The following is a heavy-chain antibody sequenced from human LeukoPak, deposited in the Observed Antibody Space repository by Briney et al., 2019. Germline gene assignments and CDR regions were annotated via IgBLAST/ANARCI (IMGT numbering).Heavy chain of an antibody. CDR2: ISAYNGNT. V-gene: IGHV1-18*01. Sequence: GASVKVSCKASGYTFTSYGISWVRQAPGQGLEWMGWISAYNGNTNYAQKLQGRVTMTTDTSTSTAYMELRSLRSDDTAVYYCARGSGTVTTPYDAFDIWGQGTMVTVSS. J-gene: IGHJ3*02. D-gene: IGHD4-11*01. CDR1: GYTFTSYG. CDR3: ARGSGTVTTPYDAFDI.